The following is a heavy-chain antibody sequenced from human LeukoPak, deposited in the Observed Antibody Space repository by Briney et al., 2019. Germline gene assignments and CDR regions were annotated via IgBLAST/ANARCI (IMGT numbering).Heavy chain of an antibody. CDR2: ISGSGGST. J-gene: IGHJ4*02. Sequence: PGGSLRLSCAASGFTFSSYAMSWVRQAPGKGLEWVSAISGSGGSTYYADSVKGRFTISRENSKNTLYLQMNSLRAEDTAVYYCAKGLGRYSSSWPFDYRGQGTLVTVSS. CDR3: AKGLGRYSSSWPFDY. D-gene: IGHD6-13*01. V-gene: IGHV3-23*01. CDR1: GFTFSSYA.